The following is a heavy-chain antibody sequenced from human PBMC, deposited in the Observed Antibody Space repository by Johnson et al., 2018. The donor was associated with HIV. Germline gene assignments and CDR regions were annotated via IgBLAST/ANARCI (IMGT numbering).Heavy chain of an antibody. Sequence: VQLVESGGVLVQPGGSLRLSCAASGFSVTRNDMNWVRQAPGKGLEWVSVVYSDGNTKYADSVTGRFSISRDNAKNTVDLQLNSLRAEDTAVYYCARENYGGDDAFDIWGQGTMVTVSS. J-gene: IGHJ3*02. CDR1: GFSVTRND. CDR2: VYSDGNT. CDR3: ARENYGGDDAFDI. V-gene: IGHV3-53*01. D-gene: IGHD4-23*01.